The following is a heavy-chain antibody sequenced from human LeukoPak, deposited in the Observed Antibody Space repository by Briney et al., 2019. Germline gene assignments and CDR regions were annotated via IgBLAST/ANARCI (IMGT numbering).Heavy chain of an antibody. J-gene: IGHJ4*02. CDR3: AKEGDYYDSSGYYPDY. D-gene: IGHD3-22*01. V-gene: IGHV3-23*01. CDR2: ISGSGGST. Sequence: GGSLRLSCAASGFTFSSYWMSWVRQAPGKGLEWVSAISGSGGSTYYADSVKGRFTISRDNSKNTLYLQMNSLRAEDTAVYYCAKEGDYYDSSGYYPDYWGQGTLVTVSS. CDR1: GFTFSSYW.